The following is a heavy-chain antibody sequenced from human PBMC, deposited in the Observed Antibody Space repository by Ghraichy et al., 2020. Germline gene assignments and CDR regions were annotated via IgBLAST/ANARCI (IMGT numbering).Heavy chain of an antibody. CDR1: GGSISSYY. Sequence: SETLSLTCTVSGGSISSYYWSWIRQPPGKGLEWIGYIYYSGSTNYNPSLKSRVTISVDTSKNQFSLKLSSVTAADTAVYYCARMQVQQWLDLGLDYWGQGTLVTVSS. V-gene: IGHV4-59*01. CDR2: IYYSGST. J-gene: IGHJ4*02. CDR3: ARMQVQQWLDLGLDY. D-gene: IGHD6-19*01.